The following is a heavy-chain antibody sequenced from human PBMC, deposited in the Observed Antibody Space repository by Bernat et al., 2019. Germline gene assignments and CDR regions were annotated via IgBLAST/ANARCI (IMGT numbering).Heavy chain of an antibody. D-gene: IGHD2-21*02. CDR2: TRDKAKSYTT. CDR1: GFTLSDHY. V-gene: IGHV3-72*01. CDR3: ARLPTSVVVTAA. Sequence: EVQLVESGGGLVQPGGSLRLSCAGSGFTLSDHYMDWIRQAPGKGLEWVGLTRDKAKSYTTEYAASVKGRFTISRDDPGNSLYLQMNSLKSEDTAVYYCARLPTSVVVTAAWGQGTQVIVSS. J-gene: IGHJ5*02.